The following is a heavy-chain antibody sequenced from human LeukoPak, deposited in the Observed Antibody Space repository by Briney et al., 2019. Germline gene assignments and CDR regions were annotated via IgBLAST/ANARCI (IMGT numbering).Heavy chain of an antibody. CDR2: IYTSGST. J-gene: IGHJ4*02. V-gene: IGHV4-4*07. Sequence: SETLSLTCTVSGGSISSYYWSWIRQPAGKGLEWIGRIYTSGSTNYNPSLKSRVTMSVDTSKNQFSLKLSSVTAADTAVYYCARNLGSGWYGVFDYWGQGTLVTVSS. CDR1: GGSISSYY. CDR3: ARNLGSGWYGVFDY. D-gene: IGHD6-19*01.